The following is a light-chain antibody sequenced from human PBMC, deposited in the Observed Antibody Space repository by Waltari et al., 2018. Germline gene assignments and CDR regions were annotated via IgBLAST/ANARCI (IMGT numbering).Light chain of an antibody. V-gene: IGLV2-8*01. J-gene: IGLJ2*01. CDR1: SSDVGGYNY. CDR2: EFN. Sequence: QSALTQPPSASGSPGQSVTISCTGTSSDVGGYNYVSWYQHPPGKAPKLMISEFNKRPSGVPDRFSGAKSGNTASLTVSGLQADDEADYYCTSYAGSHNWVFGGGTKLTGL. CDR3: TSYAGSHNWV.